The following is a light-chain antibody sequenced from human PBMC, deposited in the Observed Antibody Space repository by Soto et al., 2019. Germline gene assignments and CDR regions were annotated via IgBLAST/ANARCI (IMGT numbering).Light chain of an antibody. Sequence: IQLTQSPSFLSASVGDRVTITCQASQDISSYLNWYQQKPGKAPKLLIYDASSLESGVPSRFSGSGSGTEFTLAISSLQPDDFATYYCQQYNSYPWTFGQGTKVDIK. CDR1: QDISSY. CDR2: DAS. V-gene: IGKV1-13*02. J-gene: IGKJ1*01. CDR3: QQYNSYPWT.